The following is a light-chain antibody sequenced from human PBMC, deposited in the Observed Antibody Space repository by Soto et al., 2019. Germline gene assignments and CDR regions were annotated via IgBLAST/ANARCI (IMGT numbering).Light chain of an antibody. CDR1: QRISRS. CDR2: DTS. J-gene: IGKJ1*01. CDR3: QQRDSWPRT. Sequence: EIVLTQSPATLSLSPGERATLSCRASQRISRSLAWYQHKPGQAPRLLIFDTSNSATGIPARFSGSGSGTDFTLTISSLEPEDFAIYYCQQRDSWPRTFGQGTKVDIK. V-gene: IGKV3-11*01.